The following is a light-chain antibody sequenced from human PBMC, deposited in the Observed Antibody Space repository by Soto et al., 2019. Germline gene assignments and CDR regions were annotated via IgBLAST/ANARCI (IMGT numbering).Light chain of an antibody. CDR2: EGS. CDR3: CSYAASSTYV. J-gene: IGLJ1*01. V-gene: IGLV2-23*01. CDR1: SSDVGSYNL. Sequence: QSVLTQPASVSGSPGQSITISCTGTSSDVGSYNLVSWYQQHPGKAPKLMIYEGSKRPSGVSNRFSGSKSGNTASLTISGVQADDEADYYCCSYAASSTYVFGTGTKVTAL.